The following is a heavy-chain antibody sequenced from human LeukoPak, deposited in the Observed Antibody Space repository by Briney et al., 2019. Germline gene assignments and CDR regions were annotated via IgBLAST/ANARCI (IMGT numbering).Heavy chain of an antibody. D-gene: IGHD2-8*01. CDR2: ISSSGSTI. V-gene: IGHV3-11*01. CDR1: GFTFSDYY. CDR3: ARAADCTNGVCYTGPPYYYYGMDV. J-gene: IGHJ6*02. Sequence: GGSLRLSCAASGFTFSDYYMSWIRQAPGKGLEWVSYISSSGSTIYYADSVKGRFTISRDNAKNSLYLQMNSLRAEDTAVYYCARAADCTNGVCYTGPPYYYYGMDVWGQGTTATVSS.